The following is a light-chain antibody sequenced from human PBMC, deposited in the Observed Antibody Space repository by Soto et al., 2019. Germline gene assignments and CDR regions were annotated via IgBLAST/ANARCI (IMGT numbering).Light chain of an antibody. Sequence: VMTQSPATLSVSPGERATLSCRASLSVGTNLAWYQQKPGQPPRLLIYGATTRATGIPARFSGSGSGTDFTLTIRSLQSEDFAVYYCQHHNNWPPGTFGQGTRVDIK. CDR1: LSVGTN. CDR2: GAT. CDR3: QHHNNWPPGT. J-gene: IGKJ1*01. V-gene: IGKV3-15*01.